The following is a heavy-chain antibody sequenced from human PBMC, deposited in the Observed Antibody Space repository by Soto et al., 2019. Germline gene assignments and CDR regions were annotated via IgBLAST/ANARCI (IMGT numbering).Heavy chain of an antibody. D-gene: IGHD3-22*01. CDR1: GFTFSSYA. V-gene: IGHV3-30-3*01. J-gene: IGHJ4*02. CDR2: ISYDGSNK. Sequence: VQLVESGGGVVQPGRSLRLSCAASGFTFSSYAMHWVRQAPGKGLEWVAVISYDGSNKYYADSVKGRFTISRDNSKNTLYLQMNSLRAEDTAVYYCARGGDDSSGYYYDYWGQGTLVTVSS. CDR3: ARGGDDSSGYYYDY.